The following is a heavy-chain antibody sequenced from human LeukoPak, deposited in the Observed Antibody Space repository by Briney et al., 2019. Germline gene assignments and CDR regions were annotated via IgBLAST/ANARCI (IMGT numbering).Heavy chain of an antibody. D-gene: IGHD3-22*01. CDR2: IYSGGST. Sequence: GGSLRLFCAASGFTFRSYWMSWVRQAPGKGLEWVSVIYSGGSTYYADSVKGRFTISRDNSKNTLYLQMNSLRAEDTAVYYCARDLASSGFAFDIWGQGTMVTVSS. CDR3: ARDLASSGFAFDI. J-gene: IGHJ3*02. CDR1: GFTFRSYW. V-gene: IGHV3-66*01.